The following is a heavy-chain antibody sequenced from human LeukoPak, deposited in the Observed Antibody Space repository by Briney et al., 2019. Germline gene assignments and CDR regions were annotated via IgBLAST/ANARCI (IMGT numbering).Heavy chain of an antibody. CDR3: AKERGGSNDY. Sequence: PGGSLRLSCAASGFTFSSYWMHWVRQAPGKGLVWVSRINSDGSGTGYADSVKGRFTISRDNAKNTLYLQMNSLRAEDTAVYYCAKERGGSNDYWGQGTLVTVSS. V-gene: IGHV3-74*01. CDR2: INSDGSGT. CDR1: GFTFSSYW. D-gene: IGHD3-16*01. J-gene: IGHJ4*02.